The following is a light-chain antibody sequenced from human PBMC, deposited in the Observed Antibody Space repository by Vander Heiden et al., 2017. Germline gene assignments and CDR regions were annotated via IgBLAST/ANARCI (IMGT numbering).Light chain of an antibody. V-gene: IGKV1-9*01. J-gene: IGKJ1*01. CDR3: QQLNSYPWT. CDR2: EVS. CDR1: QDISSY. Sequence: DTQLTQSPSFLSASVGDRVTITCRVSQDISSYFAWYQQKPGKAPKLLIYEVSTLQSGVPSRFSGGGSGTEFTLTISSLQPEDFATYYCQQLNSYPWTFGQGTKVEIK.